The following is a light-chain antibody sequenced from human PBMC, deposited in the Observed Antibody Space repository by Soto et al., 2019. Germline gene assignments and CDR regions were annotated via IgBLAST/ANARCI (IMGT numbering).Light chain of an antibody. V-gene: IGKV1-5*03. CDR1: QSISTW. J-gene: IGKJ4*01. CDR3: QQYNAYPLT. CDR2: KAS. Sequence: DIQMTQSPSTLSASVGDRVTITCRASQSISTWLAWYQQKPGKAPYLLIYKASSLEGGVPSRFSGSGSGTEFNFTIFSLQPDDFATYYCQQYNAYPLTFGGGTKVDIK.